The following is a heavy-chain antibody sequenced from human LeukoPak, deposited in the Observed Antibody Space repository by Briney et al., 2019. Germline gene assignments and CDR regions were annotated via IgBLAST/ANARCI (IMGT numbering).Heavy chain of an antibody. D-gene: IGHD5-18*01. CDR1: GGSISSSSYY. CDR2: INHSGST. V-gene: IGHV4-39*07. CDR3: ARGYSYGFHYFDY. Sequence: PSETLSLTCTVSGGSISSSSYYWGWIRQPPGKGLEWIGEINHSGSTNYNPSLKSRVTISVDTSKNQFSLKLSSVTAADTAVYYCARGYSYGFHYFDYWGQGTLVTVSS. J-gene: IGHJ4*02.